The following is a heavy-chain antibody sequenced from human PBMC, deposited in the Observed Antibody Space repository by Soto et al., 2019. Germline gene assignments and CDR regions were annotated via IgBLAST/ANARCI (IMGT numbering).Heavy chain of an antibody. Sequence: GGSLRLSCAASGFTSSNAWMNWVRQAPGKGLEWVGRIKSKTDGGTTDYAAPVKGRFTISRDDSKNTLYLQMNSLKTEDTAVYYCTTDLSGYDILTGYYIDYYYGMDVWGQGTTVTVS. CDR3: TTDLSGYDILTGYYIDYYYGMDV. J-gene: IGHJ6*02. D-gene: IGHD3-9*01. CDR2: IKSKTDGGTT. CDR1: GFTSSNAW. V-gene: IGHV3-15*07.